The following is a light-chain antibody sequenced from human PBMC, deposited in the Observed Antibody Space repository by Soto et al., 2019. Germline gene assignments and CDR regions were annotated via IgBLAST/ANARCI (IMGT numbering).Light chain of an antibody. J-gene: IGKJ4*01. V-gene: IGKV3-15*01. CDR3: QQYNNWPRAT. Sequence: EIAMTQSPATLSVSPGERGTLSCRASQSVSSNLAWYQQKPGQAPRLLIYAASARATGIPARFSGSGSGTEFNLTISSLQSEDFGVYYCQQYNNWPRATFGGGTKVDIK. CDR1: QSVSSN. CDR2: AAS.